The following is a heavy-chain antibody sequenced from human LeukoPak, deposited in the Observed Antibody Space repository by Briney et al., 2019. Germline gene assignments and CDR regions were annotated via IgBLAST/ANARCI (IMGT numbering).Heavy chain of an antibody. CDR2: ISSSSSYI. D-gene: IGHD6-19*01. Sequence: PGGSLRLSCAASGFTFSSYSMNWVRQAPGKGLEWVSSISSSSSYIYYAGSVKGRFTISRDNAKNTLYLQMNSLRAEDTAVYYCARMWGNSGWGFDYWGQGTLVTVSS. CDR1: GFTFSSYS. CDR3: ARMWGNSGWGFDY. J-gene: IGHJ4*02. V-gene: IGHV3-21*01.